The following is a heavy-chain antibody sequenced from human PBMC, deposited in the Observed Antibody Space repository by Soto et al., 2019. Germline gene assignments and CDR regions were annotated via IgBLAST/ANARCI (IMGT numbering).Heavy chain of an antibody. CDR2: IYYSGTT. D-gene: IGHD3-16*01. CDR3: ARSQRGRTAFTFDY. V-gene: IGHV4-61*01. CDR1: GDSVSDDNYY. Sequence: SETLSLTCAVSGDSVSDDNYYWSWIRQPPGKGLEWIGYIYYSGTTNYNSYLKSRLSLSVDMSKNQFSLKLASVTAADTAVYFCARSQRGRTAFTFDYWGQGALVTVSS. J-gene: IGHJ4*02.